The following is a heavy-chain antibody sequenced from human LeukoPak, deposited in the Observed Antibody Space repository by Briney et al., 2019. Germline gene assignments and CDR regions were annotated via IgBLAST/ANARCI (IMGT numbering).Heavy chain of an antibody. CDR3: AKTTVGYSSGRYPGWPADC. Sequence: VGSLRLSCAASGFTFNNYAIYWVRQAPGKGLGLVSGICIIGGCTYSADSVKVRFTISRDNSANTVCRQMNSCTPHDRAGFYFAKTTVGYSSGRYPGWPADCWGQGTLVTVSP. CDR1: GFTFNNYA. V-gene: IGHV3-23*01. CDR2: ICIIGGCT. J-gene: IGHJ4*02. D-gene: IGHD6-19*01.